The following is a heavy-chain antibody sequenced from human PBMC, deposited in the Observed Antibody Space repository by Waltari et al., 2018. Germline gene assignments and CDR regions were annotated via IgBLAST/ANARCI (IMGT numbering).Heavy chain of an antibody. J-gene: IGHJ4*01. CDR1: SGSISIPDYF. D-gene: IGHD1-1*01. CDR3: ARTTFVRYFDF. V-gene: IGHV4-30-4*01. CDR2: VSYRGIT. Sequence: QVQLQESGPGLVKPSQTLTLTCDVSSGSISIPDYFWSWIRQAPGQGLEWIGSVSYRGITYSIPSLESRVTMSVDTSKNQFSLKLNSVTAADAAVYYCARTTFVRYFDFWGHGTLVTVSS.